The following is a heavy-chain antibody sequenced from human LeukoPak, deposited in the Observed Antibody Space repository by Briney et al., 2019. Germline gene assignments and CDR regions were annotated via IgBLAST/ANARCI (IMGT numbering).Heavy chain of an antibody. CDR3: ARDGWPGSSYYRPFDY. J-gene: IGHJ4*02. Sequence: GGSLRLSCAASGFTVSSNYMSWVRQAPGKGLEWVSAISGSGGSTYYADSVKGRFTISRDNSKNTLYLKMNSLRAEDTAVYYCARDGWPGSSYYRPFDYWGQGTLVTVSS. CDR2: ISGSGGST. V-gene: IGHV3-23*01. CDR1: GFTVSSNY. D-gene: IGHD3-10*01.